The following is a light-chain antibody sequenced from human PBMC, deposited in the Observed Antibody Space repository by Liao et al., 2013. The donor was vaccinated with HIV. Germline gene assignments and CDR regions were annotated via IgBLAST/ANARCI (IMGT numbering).Light chain of an antibody. CDR1: NIGDKR. CDR2: YDT. J-gene: IGLJ1*01. V-gene: IGLV3-21*04. CDR3: QVWDSGSENYV. Sequence: SYVLTQAPSESVAPGGTARIKCRGINIGDKRVHWYQQKAGQAPVVVISYDTVRPSGLPARFSGSKSGNTATLSISRVEAGDEADYYCQVWDSGSENYVFGTGTKVTVL.